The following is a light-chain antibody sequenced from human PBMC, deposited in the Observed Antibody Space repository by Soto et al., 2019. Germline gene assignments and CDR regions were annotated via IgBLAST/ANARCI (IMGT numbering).Light chain of an antibody. CDR2: DAS. V-gene: IGKV1-5*01. CDR1: QSVTSW. Sequence: DLPMTQSPSTLSTSVGDRVTITCRASQSVTSWLAWYQQKPGKAPKLLIYDASILESGVPSRFSGSGSGAEFTLTITSLQPDDFATYYCQQYNSYSPTFGQGTKLEIK. CDR3: QQYNSYSPT. J-gene: IGKJ2*01.